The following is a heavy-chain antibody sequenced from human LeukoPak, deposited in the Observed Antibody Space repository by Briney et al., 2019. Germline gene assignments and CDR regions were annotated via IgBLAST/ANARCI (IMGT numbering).Heavy chain of an antibody. J-gene: IGHJ3*02. CDR3: ARETVLGKAFDI. CDR2: INPSGGSA. V-gene: IGHV1-46*01. CDR1: GYTFTTYY. D-gene: IGHD3-3*02. Sequence: ASVKVSCKASGYTFTTYYMHWVRQAPGQGLEWMGIINPSGGSASYAQKFQGRVTMTRDTSTATVYMELSSLRSEDTAVYYCARETVLGKAFDIWGQGTMVTVSS.